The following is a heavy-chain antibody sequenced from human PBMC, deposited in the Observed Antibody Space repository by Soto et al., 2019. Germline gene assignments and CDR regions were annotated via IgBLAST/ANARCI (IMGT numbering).Heavy chain of an antibody. CDR2: IFSGGST. D-gene: IGHD4-17*01. V-gene: IGHV3-66*01. CDR1: GFTVSSNY. CDR3: ATRVTAGY. Sequence: EVQLVESGGGLVQPGGSLRLSCVASGFTVSSNYMNWVRQAPGKGLEWVSVIFSGGSTNYAVSVKGRFTISRDNSKNTLYLQMNSLRAEDTAVYYCATRVTAGYWGQGTLVTVSS. J-gene: IGHJ4*02.